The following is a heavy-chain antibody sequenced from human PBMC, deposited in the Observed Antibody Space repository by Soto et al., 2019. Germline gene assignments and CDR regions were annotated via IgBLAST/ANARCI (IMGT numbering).Heavy chain of an antibody. CDR1: GYTFTSYA. J-gene: IGHJ6*02. Sequence: ASVKVSGKASGYTFTSYAIHWVRQAPGQRLEWMGWINAGNGNTKYSQKFQGRVTISRDTSASTAYMELSSLISEDSAVYYCAKDFDYYYYAMDVWGQGTTVTVSS. CDR3: AKDFDYYYYAMDV. CDR2: INAGNGNT. V-gene: IGHV1-3*01.